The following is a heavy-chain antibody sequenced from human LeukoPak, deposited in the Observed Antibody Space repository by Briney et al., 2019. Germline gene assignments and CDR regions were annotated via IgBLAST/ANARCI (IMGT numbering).Heavy chain of an antibody. CDR1: GYIFITYW. V-gene: IGHV5-51*01. CDR3: TRHRYCSCGTCYSDY. J-gene: IGHJ4*02. D-gene: IGHD2-15*01. Sequence: GESLKISCKGSGYIFITYWIGWLRQMPGKGQEWMGIIYAGDSDTRYSPSFQGQVTISVDKSINTAYLQWSSLKASDTAVYYCTRHRYCSCGTCYSDYWGQGTLVTVSS. CDR2: IYAGDSDT.